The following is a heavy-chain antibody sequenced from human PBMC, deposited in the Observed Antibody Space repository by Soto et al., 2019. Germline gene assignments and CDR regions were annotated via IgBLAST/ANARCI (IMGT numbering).Heavy chain of an antibody. CDR2: INSDGSST. CDR3: LREAADDY. CDR1: GFTFNSDW. D-gene: IGHD2-15*01. Sequence: EVQLVESGGGLVQPGGSLRLSCAASGFTFNSDWMHWVRQAPEKGLVWVSRINSDGSSTSYADSVKGRFTISRDNAKNTLYLQMNILRAEDTAVYFCLREAADDYRGQGTLVTVSS. J-gene: IGHJ4*02. V-gene: IGHV3-74*01.